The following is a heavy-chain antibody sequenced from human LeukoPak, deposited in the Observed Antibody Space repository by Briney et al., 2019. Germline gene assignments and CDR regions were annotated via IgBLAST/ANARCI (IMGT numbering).Heavy chain of an antibody. CDR3: ARRSTSCFDP. Sequence: EASETLSLTCTVSGGSISSYYWSWIRQPPGKGLEWIGYIYYSGSTNYNPFLKSRVTISVDTSKNQFSLKLSSVTAADTAVYYCARRSTSCFDPWGQGTLVTVSS. CDR1: GGSISSYY. J-gene: IGHJ5*02. V-gene: IGHV4-59*08. CDR2: IYYSGST.